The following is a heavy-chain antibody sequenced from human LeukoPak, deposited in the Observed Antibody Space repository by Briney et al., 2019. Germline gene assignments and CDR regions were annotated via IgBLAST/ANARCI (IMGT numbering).Heavy chain of an antibody. V-gene: IGHV1-18*01. J-gene: IGHJ6*02. CDR3: ARDLGSSYYYYYGMDV. D-gene: IGHD6-13*01. CDR1: GYTFTSYG. Sequence: ASVKVSCTASGYTFTSYGISWVRQAPGQGLEWMGCISAYNGNTNYAQKLQGRVTMTTDTSTSTAYMELRSLRSDDTAVYYCARDLGSSYYYYYGMDVWGQGTTVTVSS. CDR2: ISAYNGNT.